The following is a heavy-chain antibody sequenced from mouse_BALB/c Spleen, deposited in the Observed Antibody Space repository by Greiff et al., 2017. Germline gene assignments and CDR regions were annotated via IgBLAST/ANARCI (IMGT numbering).Heavy chain of an antibody. CDR2: ISYSGST. J-gene: IGHJ2*01. V-gene: IGHV3-8*02. Sequence: DVQLQESGPSLVKPSQTLSLTCSVTGDSITSGYWNWIRKFPGNKLEYMGYISYSGSTYYNPSLKSRISITRDTSKNQYYLQLNSVTTEDTATYYCARYGGGWWGYFDYWGQGTTLTVSS. CDR1: GDSITSGY. D-gene: IGHD1-1*02. CDR3: ARYGGGWWGYFDY.